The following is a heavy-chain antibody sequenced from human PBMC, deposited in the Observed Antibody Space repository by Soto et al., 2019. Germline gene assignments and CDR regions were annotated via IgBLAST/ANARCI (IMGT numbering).Heavy chain of an antibody. CDR1: GGSISSYY. V-gene: IGHV4-59*01. J-gene: IGHJ5*02. Sequence: QVQLQESGPGLVKPSETLSLTCTVSGGSISSYYWSWIRQPPGKGLEWIGYIYYSGSTNYNPSLKSRVTISVDTSKNQFSLKLSSVTAADTAVYYCARWTVVVVANVGYNWFDPWGQGTLVTVSS. D-gene: IGHD2-15*01. CDR3: ARWTVVVVANVGYNWFDP. CDR2: IYYSGST.